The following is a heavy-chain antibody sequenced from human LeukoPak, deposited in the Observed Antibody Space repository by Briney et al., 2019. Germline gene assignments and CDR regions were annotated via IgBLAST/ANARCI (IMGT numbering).Heavy chain of an antibody. CDR2: INHSGST. CDR1: GGSIGSYY. J-gene: IGHJ4*02. D-gene: IGHD1-26*01. V-gene: IGHV4-34*01. Sequence: SETLSLTCAVSGGSIGSYYWSWIRQPPGKGLEWIGEINHSGSTNYNPSLNSRVTISADTSKNQFYLKLSSVTAADTAVYYCARGGSYDYWGQGTLVTVSS. CDR3: ARGGSYDY.